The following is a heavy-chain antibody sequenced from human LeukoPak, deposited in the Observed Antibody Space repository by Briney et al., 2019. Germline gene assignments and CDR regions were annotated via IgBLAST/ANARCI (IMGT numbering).Heavy chain of an antibody. CDR3: AREGVVPAAPHFDY. CDR1: GYTFTSYG. Sequence: GASVKVSCKASGYTFTSYGISWVRQAPGQGLEWMGWISAYNGNTNYAQKFQGRVTMTRDTSTSTVYMELSSLRSEDTAVYYCAREGVVPAAPHFDYWGQGTLVTVSS. D-gene: IGHD2-2*01. J-gene: IGHJ4*02. CDR2: ISAYNGNT. V-gene: IGHV1-18*01.